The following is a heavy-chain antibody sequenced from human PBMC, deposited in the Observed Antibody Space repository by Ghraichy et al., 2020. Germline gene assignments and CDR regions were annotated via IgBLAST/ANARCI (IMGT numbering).Heavy chain of an antibody. Sequence: SETLSLTCTVSGGSISSSSYYWGWIRQPPGKGLEWIGSIYYSGSTYYNPSLKSRVTISVDTSKNQFSLKLSSVTAADTAVYYCARQRGVAVAGTELDYWGQGTLVTVSS. CDR3: ARQRGVAVAGTELDY. CDR1: GGSISSSSYY. CDR2: IYYSGST. J-gene: IGHJ4*02. V-gene: IGHV4-39*01. D-gene: IGHD6-19*01.